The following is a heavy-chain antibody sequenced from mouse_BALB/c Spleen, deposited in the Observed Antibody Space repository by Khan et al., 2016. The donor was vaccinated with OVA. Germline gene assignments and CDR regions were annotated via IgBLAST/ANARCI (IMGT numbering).Heavy chain of an antibody. CDR2: INTFTGEP. V-gene: IGHV9-3-1*01. CDR1: GYTSTNYG. CDR3: ARPPYFSYSLDH. Sequence: QIQLVQSGPEMKKPGETVKISCKASGYTSTNYGMNWVKQSPGKALKWMGWINTFTGEPTYADDFKGRFAFSLETSASTASLQINNLKNEDTATYFCARPPYFSYSLDHWGQGTSVTVSS. D-gene: IGHD2-12*01. J-gene: IGHJ4*01.